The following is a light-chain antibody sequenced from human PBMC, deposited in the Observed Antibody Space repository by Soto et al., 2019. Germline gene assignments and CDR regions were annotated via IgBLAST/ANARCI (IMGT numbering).Light chain of an antibody. V-gene: IGLV1-44*01. CDR3: SAWDDNIYGPV. CDR1: SSDIGSNP. J-gene: IGLJ2*01. Sequence: QSVLTQPPSASGTPGQRVAIFVSGASSDIGSNPVNWYLHLPGAAPKLLIYRDNQRPSGVPDRFSGSKSGTSASLTISGLKSEDEADYFCSAWDDNIYGPVFGGGTKLTVL. CDR2: RDN.